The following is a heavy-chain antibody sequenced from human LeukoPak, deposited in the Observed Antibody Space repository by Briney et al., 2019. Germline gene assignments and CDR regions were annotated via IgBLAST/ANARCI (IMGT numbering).Heavy chain of an antibody. V-gene: IGHV1-24*01. CDR3: ATAKYGSGSYWWYYYYGMDV. CDR1: GYTLTELS. Sequence: AASVKVSCKVSGYTLTELSMHWVRQAPGKGLEWMGGFDPEDGETIYAQKFQGRVTMTEDTSTDTAYMELSSLRSEDTAVYYCATAKYGSGSYWWYYYYGMDVWGQGTTVTVSS. D-gene: IGHD3-10*01. CDR2: FDPEDGET. J-gene: IGHJ6*02.